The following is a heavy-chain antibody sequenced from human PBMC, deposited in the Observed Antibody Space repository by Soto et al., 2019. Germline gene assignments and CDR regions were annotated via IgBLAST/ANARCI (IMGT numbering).Heavy chain of an antibody. D-gene: IGHD2-21*02. Sequence: DVQLVESGGGLVKPGGSLRLSCAASGFSFSSHAMNWVRQAPGRGLEWVSSISSTSSYIHHAASVKGRVTISRDNAKSSLDLQLDGLRVDDTGVYYCVRDGRLQLQGEFFDHWGQGILVTVSS. J-gene: IGHJ5*02. V-gene: IGHV3-21*06. CDR1: GFSFSSHA. CDR3: VRDGRLQLQGEFFDH. CDR2: ISSTSSYI.